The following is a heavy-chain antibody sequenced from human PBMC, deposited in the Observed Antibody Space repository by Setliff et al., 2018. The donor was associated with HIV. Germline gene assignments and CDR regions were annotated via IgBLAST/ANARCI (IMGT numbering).Heavy chain of an antibody. CDR1: GYSISSGYY. Sequence: SETLSLTCAVSGYSISSGYYWGWIRQPPGKGLEWIGSVFHSGSTYYNPSLKSRVTMSVDTSKNQFSLKLSSVTAADTAVYYCARFNALLGSTTYYDYWGQGVLVTVSS. V-gene: IGHV4-38-2*01. CDR2: VFHSGST. CDR3: ARFNALLGSTTYYDY. J-gene: IGHJ4*02. D-gene: IGHD3-10*01.